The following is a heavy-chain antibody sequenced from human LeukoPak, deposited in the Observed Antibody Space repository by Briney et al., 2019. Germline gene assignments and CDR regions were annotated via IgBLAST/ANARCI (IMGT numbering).Heavy chain of an antibody. J-gene: IGHJ3*02. CDR1: GGSFSGYY. V-gene: IGHV4-34*01. CDR3: ARDGYKWAAFDI. D-gene: IGHD5-24*01. Sequence: SETLSLTCAVYGGSFSGYYWSWIRQPPGKGLEWIGEINHSGSTNYNPSLKSRVTISVDTSKNQFSLKLNSVTAADTAVYYCARDGYKWAAFDIWGQGTMVTVSS. CDR2: INHSGST.